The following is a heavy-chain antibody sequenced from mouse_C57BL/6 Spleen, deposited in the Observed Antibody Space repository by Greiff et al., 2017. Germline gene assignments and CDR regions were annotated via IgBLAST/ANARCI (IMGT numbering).Heavy chain of an antibody. CDR2: IHPSDSDT. CDR3: AGWDYEGSSFAY. J-gene: IGHJ3*01. CDR1: GYTFTSYW. D-gene: IGHD2-3*01. V-gene: IGHV1-74*01. Sequence: QVQLQQPGAELVKPGASVKVSCKASGYTFTSYWMHWVKQRPGQGLEWIGRIHPSDSDTNYNQKFKGKATLTVDKSSSTAYMQISSLTSEDSAVYYCAGWDYEGSSFAYWGQGTLVTVSA.